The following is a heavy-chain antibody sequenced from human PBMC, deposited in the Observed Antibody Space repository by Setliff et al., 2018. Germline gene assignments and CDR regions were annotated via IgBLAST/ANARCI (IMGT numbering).Heavy chain of an antibody. V-gene: IGHV1-69*01. D-gene: IGHD3-22*01. CDR1: GDTFSSSA. J-gene: IGHJ3*02. CDR2: IIPIFGTA. Sequence: VKVPCKASGDTFSSSAISWVRQAPGQGLEWMGGIIPIFGTANYAQKFQGRVTITADESTSTAYMELSSLRSEDTAVYYCARDGDNYYDSSGYYLNHAFDIWGQGTMVTVSS. CDR3: ARDGDNYYDSSGYYLNHAFDI.